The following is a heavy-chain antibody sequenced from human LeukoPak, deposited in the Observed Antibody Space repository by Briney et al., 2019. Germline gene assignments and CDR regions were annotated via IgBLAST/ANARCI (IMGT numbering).Heavy chain of an antibody. J-gene: IGHJ4*02. CDR2: IYTSGST. CDR3: ARGRSSGWYVVVDY. CDR1: GGSFSGYY. V-gene: IGHV4-59*10. D-gene: IGHD6-19*01. Sequence: PSETLSLTCAVYGGSFSGYYWSWIRQPPGKGLEWIGRIYTSGSTNYNPSLKSRVTMSVDTSKNQFSLKLSSVTAADTAVYYCARGRSSGWYVVVDYWGQGTLVTVSS.